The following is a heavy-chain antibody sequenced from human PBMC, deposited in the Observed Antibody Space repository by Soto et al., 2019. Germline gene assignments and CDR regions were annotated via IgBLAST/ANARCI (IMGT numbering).Heavy chain of an antibody. J-gene: IGHJ4*02. V-gene: IGHV3-23*01. Sequence: PWGSLRISCASYVFTFNTYAMNWVRQAPGKGLEWVSAISADGAGTYYADSVKGRFTISRDNSKNTLSLQMNSLRAEDTAIFYCARISSSSCTDYWGQGTMVTVSS. D-gene: IGHD6-13*01. CDR1: VFTFNTYA. CDR3: ARISSSSCTDY. CDR2: ISADGAGT.